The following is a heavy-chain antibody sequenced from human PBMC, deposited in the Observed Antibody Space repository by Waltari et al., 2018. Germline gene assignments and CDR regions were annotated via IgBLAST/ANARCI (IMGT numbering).Heavy chain of an antibody. CDR1: GGSISSGGYY. J-gene: IGHJ6*02. D-gene: IGHD3-22*01. CDR2: IYHSGST. V-gene: IGHV4-31*03. CDR3: ARDGEEGYYYDSSGHEGMDV. Sequence: QVQLQESGPGLVKPSQTLSLTCTVSGGSISSGGYYWSWIRQHPGTGLEWIGYIYHSGSTYYNPSLKSRVTISVDRSKNQFSLKLSSVTAADTAVYYCARDGEEGYYYDSSGHEGMDVWGQGTTVTVSS.